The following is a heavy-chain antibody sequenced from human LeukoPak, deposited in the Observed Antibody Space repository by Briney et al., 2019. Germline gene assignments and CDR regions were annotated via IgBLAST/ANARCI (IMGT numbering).Heavy chain of an antibody. J-gene: IGHJ6*03. Sequence: ASVKVSCKASGYTFTSYDINWVRQATGQALEWMGWMNPNSGNTGYAQKFQGRVTITRNTSISTAYMELSSLRSEDTAVYYCARVQMATIFYYYYYMDVWGKGTTVTVSS. CDR2: MNPNSGNT. D-gene: IGHD5-24*01. CDR3: ARVQMATIFYYYYYMDV. CDR1: GYTFTSYD. V-gene: IGHV1-8*03.